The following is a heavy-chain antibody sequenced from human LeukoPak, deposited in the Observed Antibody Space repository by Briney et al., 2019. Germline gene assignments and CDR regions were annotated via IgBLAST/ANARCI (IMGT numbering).Heavy chain of an antibody. CDR1: GFSFSSYW. D-gene: IGHD2/OR15-2a*01. Sequence: GGSLRLSCAASGFSFSSYWMHWVRHAPGKGLVWVARISPDGSSALSADSVRGRFTISRDNADNTLYLQLNSLRAEDTAVYYCARVSFCPRCHFDYWGQGTLVTVSS. CDR2: ISPDGSSA. CDR3: ARVSFCPRCHFDY. V-gene: IGHV3-74*03. J-gene: IGHJ4*02.